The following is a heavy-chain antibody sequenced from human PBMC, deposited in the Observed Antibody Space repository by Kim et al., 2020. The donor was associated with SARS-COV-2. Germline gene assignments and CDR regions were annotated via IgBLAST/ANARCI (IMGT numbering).Heavy chain of an antibody. J-gene: IGHJ4*02. CDR1: GFTFGDYA. V-gene: IGHV3-49*04. Sequence: GGCLRLSFTASGFTFGDYAMSWVRQAPGKGLEWVGFIRSKAYGGTTEYAASVKGRFTISRDDSKSIAYLQMNSLKTEDTAVYYCTRVGGYDSSGYYYGGFDYWGQGTLVTVSS. CDR2: IRSKAYGGTT. CDR3: TRVGGYDSSGYYYGGFDY. D-gene: IGHD3-22*01.